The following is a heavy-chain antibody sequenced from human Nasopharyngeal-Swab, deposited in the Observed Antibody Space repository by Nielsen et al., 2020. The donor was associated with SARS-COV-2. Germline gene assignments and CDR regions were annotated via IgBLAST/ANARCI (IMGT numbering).Heavy chain of an antibody. CDR2: ISTNGGGA. J-gene: IGHJ6*02. D-gene: IGHD1-7*01. Sequence: ASVKVSCKASGYTFISYYIHWVRQAPGEGLEWMGVISTNGGGARYAQKFQGRVTMTSDASTSTVYMELSSLRSEDTAVYYCARVLPFRITGTSGMDVWGQGTTVTVSS. CDR1: GYTFISYY. V-gene: IGHV1-46*01. CDR3: ARVLPFRITGTSGMDV.